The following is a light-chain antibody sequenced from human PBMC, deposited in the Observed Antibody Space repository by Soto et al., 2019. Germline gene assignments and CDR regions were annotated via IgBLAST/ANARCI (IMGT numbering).Light chain of an antibody. J-gene: IGLJ2*01. CDR1: ISDVGGYNY. CDR2: EVN. CDR3: SSYGGSNNLI. V-gene: IGLV2-8*01. Sequence: QSVLTQPPSASGSPGQSVTISCTGTISDVGGYNYVSWYQQHPGKVPKLMIYEVNKRPSGVPDRFSGSKSGNTASLTVSGLQAEDEADYYCSSYGGSNNLIFGGGTKLTVL.